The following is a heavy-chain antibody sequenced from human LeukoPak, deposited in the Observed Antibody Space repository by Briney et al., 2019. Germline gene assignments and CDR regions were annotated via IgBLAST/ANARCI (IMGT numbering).Heavy chain of an antibody. CDR3: AGHDLRGWFDP. CDR1: GGSISSSSYY. V-gene: IGHV4-39*01. Sequence: PSETLSLTCTVSGGSISSSSYYWGWIRQPPGKGLEWIGSIYYSGSTYYNPSLKSRVTISVDTSKNQFSLKLSSVTAADTAVYYCAGHDLRGWFDPWGQGTLVTVSS. J-gene: IGHJ5*02. CDR2: IYYSGST.